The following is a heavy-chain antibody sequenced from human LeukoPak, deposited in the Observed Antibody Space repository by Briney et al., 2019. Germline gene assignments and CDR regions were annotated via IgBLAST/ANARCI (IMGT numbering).Heavy chain of an antibody. D-gene: IGHD1-26*01. Sequence: GGSLRLSCAASGFTFSHYWMHWVRQAPGKGLVWVSRIISDGSSAYYADSVKGRFTISRDNAKNTLYLQMNSLRAEDTAVYYCASELREGYWGQGTLVTVSS. CDR1: GFTFSHYW. V-gene: IGHV3-74*01. CDR2: IISDGSSA. J-gene: IGHJ4*02. CDR3: ASELREGY.